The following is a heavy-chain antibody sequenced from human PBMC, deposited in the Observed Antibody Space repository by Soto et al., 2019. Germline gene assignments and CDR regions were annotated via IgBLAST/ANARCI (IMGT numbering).Heavy chain of an antibody. CDR2: IYWDDDK. CDR3: LHSYYDYIWGSCQFCDF. CDR1: GLSLSTSGFG. V-gene: IGHV2-5*02. D-gene: IGHD3-16*01. Sequence: QITLKESGPTLGKPTQNLTLTCTLSGLSLSTSGFGVGWFRHPPGKALEWLALIYWDDDKRYSPSLKSRHTITKDTSKNQVVLTMTNMEAVDTATYYSLHSYYDYIWGSCQFCDFLGQLIMVTASS. J-gene: IGHJ4*02.